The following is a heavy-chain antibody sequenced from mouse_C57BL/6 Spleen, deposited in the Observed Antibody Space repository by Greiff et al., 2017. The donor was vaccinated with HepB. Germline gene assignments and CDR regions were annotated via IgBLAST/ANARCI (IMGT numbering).Heavy chain of an antibody. CDR1: GYTFTSYW. Sequence: QVHVKQPGAELVRPGSSVKLSCKASGYTFTSYWMHWVKQRPIQGLEWIGNIDPSDSETHYNQKFKDKATLTVDKSSSTAYMQLSSLTSEDSAVYYCARGGSPTHAMGYWGQGTSVTVSS. CDR2: IDPSDSET. J-gene: IGHJ4*01. D-gene: IGHD1-1*01. CDR3: ARGGSPTHAMGY. V-gene: IGHV1-52*01.